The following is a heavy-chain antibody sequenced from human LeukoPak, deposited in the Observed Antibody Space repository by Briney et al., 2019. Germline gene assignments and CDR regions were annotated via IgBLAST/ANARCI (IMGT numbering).Heavy chain of an antibody. CDR1: GFTFSSYS. V-gene: IGHV3-21*01. CDR2: ISSSSSYI. CDR3: AGGVAVDTGVDY. Sequence: GGSLRLSCAASGFTFSSYSMNWVRQAPGKGLEWLSSISSSSSYIYYADSVKGRFTISRDNAKNSLYLQMNSLRAEDTAVYYCAGGVAVDTGVDYWGQGTLVTVSS. D-gene: IGHD5-18*01. J-gene: IGHJ4*02.